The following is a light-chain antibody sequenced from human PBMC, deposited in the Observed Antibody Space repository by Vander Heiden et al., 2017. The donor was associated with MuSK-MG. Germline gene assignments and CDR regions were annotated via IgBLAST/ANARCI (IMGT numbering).Light chain of an antibody. CDR3: GTWDSSLSAYV. V-gene: IGLV1-51*01. Sequence: QSVSTQPPSVSAAPGQKVTISCSGSSSNIGNNYVSWYQQLPGTAPKLLSYDNNKRPSGIPDRFSGSKSGTSATLGITGLQTGDEADYYCGTWDSSLSAYVFGTGTKVTVL. J-gene: IGLJ1*01. CDR2: DNN. CDR1: SSNIGNNY.